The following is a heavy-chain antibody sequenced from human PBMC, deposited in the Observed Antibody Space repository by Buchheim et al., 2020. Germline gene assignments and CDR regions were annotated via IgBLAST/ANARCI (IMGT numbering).Heavy chain of an antibody. D-gene: IGHD6-19*01. CDR1: GGSISGYY. V-gene: IGHV4-59*01. CDR2: VSYSGTT. CDR3: ARVRASGWYFFDF. Sequence: QVQLQESGPRLVKPSETLSLTCTVSGGSISGYYWSWIRQPPETGLEWIGYVSYSGTTVYEPSLERRVTISVHTPTTEFSLKLTSATAADTAVYYCARVRASGWYFFDFWGQGTL. J-gene: IGHJ4*02.